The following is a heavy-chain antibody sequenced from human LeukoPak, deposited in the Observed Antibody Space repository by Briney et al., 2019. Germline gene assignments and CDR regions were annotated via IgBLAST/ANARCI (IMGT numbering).Heavy chain of an antibody. CDR2: TDGTGGDS. D-gene: IGHD3-3*01. Sequence: GSLRLSCAASGFTFSSHAMSWVRQTPGKRLEWVASTDGTGGDSYYADAVKGRFTISRDDSRDTLYLQMNSLKAEDTAVYYCAKDAFSYNGVFDPSDIWGQGTMVTVSS. CDR3: AKDAFSYNGVFDPSDI. CDR1: GFTFSSHA. J-gene: IGHJ3*02. V-gene: IGHV3-23*01.